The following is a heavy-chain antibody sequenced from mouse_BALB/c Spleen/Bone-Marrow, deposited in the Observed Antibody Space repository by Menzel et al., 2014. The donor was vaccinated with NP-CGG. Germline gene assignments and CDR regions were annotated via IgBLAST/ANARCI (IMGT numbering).Heavy chain of an antibody. Sequence: QVQLQQSGTELVKPGASVKLSCKASGYTFTSYWIHWVKQRPGQGLEWIGEIHPSNGRTSYSEKFKTKATLTVDKSSTTAHMQLRSLTSEDSAVYYCARGTARAMMDYWGQGTSVTVSS. CDR2: IHPSNGRT. CDR1: GYTFTSYW. D-gene: IGHD3-2*01. CDR3: ARGTARAMMDY. J-gene: IGHJ4*01. V-gene: IGHV1S81*02.